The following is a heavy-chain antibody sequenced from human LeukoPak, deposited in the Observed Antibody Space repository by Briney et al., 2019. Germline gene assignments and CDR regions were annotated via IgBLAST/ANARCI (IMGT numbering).Heavy chain of an antibody. CDR2: IGTAGDT. J-gene: IGHJ6*03. Sequence: GGSLRLSCAASGFTFSSYDMHWVRQATGKGLEWVSAIGTAGDTYYPGSVKGQFTISRENAKNSLYLQMNSLRAGDTAVYYCARDLQVGYCSSTSCYSLLNYYYMDVWGKGTTVTVSS. V-gene: IGHV3-13*01. CDR1: GFTFSSYD. D-gene: IGHD2-2*03. CDR3: ARDLQVGYCSSTSCYSLLNYYYMDV.